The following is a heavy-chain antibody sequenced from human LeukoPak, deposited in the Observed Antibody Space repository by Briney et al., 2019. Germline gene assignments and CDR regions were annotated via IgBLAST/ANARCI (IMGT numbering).Heavy chain of an antibody. Sequence: GGSLRLSCAASGFTFSTYFMHWVRHAPGKGLVWVSRINSDGSRASYADSVKGRFTISRDNAKNPTYLQMNRLRAEDTAVYYCARDYGSGTYALDYWGQGTLVTVSA. V-gene: IGHV3-74*01. CDR3: ARDYGSGTYALDY. J-gene: IGHJ4*02. CDR2: INSDGSRA. D-gene: IGHD3-10*01. CDR1: GFTFSTYF.